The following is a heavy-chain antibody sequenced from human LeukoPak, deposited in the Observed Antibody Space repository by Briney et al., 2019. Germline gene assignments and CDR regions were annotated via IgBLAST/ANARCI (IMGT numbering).Heavy chain of an antibody. CDR3: ASTPYDYLWGSYRHFDN. Sequence: PGGSLRLSCAASGFTFSSYALHWVRQAPGKGLECVSGISSNGGSTYYANSVKGRFTISRDNSKNTLYLQMGSLRAEDMAVYYCASTPYDYLWGSYRHFDNWGQGTLVTVSS. CDR1: GFTFSSYA. V-gene: IGHV3-64*01. D-gene: IGHD3-16*02. J-gene: IGHJ4*02. CDR2: ISSNGGST.